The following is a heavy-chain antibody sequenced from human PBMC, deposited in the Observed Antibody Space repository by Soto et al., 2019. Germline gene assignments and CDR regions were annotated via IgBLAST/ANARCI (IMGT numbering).Heavy chain of an antibody. D-gene: IGHD3-3*01. CDR2: IYYTGST. CDR3: ARSYPNTIFGVVPSRGLDV. J-gene: IGHJ6*02. V-gene: IGHV4-59*01. Sequence: SDTLSLTCIVSGGSISSNYWSWIRQPPGKGLEWIGYIYYTGSTNFNPSLKNRVIISVDTSKNQFSLKLSSVTAADTAVYYCARSYPNTIFGVVPSRGLDVWGQGTTVTVSS. CDR1: GGSISSNY.